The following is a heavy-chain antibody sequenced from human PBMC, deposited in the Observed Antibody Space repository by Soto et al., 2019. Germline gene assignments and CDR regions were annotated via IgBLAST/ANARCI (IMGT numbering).Heavy chain of an antibody. CDR3: ARAYGSGSYSDAFDI. CDR1: GYTFTGYY. D-gene: IGHD3-10*01. Sequence: QVQLVQSGAEVKKPGASVKVSCKASGYTFTGYYMHWVRQAPGQGLEWMGWINPNSGGTSYAEKFQGWVTMTRDTSISTAYMELSRLRSDDTAVYYCARAYGSGSYSDAFDIWGQGTMVTVSS. CDR2: INPNSGGT. V-gene: IGHV1-2*04. J-gene: IGHJ3*02.